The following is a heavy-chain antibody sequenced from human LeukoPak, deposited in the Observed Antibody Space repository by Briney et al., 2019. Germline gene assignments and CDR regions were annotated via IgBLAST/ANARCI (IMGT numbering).Heavy chain of an antibody. Sequence: PSETLSLTCTVSGGSISSSSYYWGWIRQPPGKGLEWIGSIYYSGSTYYNPSLKSRVTMSVDTSKNQFSLKLSSVTAADTAVYYCARDPAGQNWFDPWGQGTLVTVSS. CDR3: ARDPAGQNWFDP. CDR1: GGSISSSSYY. V-gene: IGHV4-39*07. CDR2: IYYSGST. J-gene: IGHJ5*02.